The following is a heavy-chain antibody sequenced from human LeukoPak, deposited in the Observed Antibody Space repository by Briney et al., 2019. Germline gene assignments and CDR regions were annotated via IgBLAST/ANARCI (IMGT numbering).Heavy chain of an antibody. J-gene: IGHJ6*02. D-gene: IGHD3-3*01. V-gene: IGHV4-31*03. CDR2: IYYSGST. CDR1: GGSISSDDYC. Sequence: SQTLSLTCSVSGGSISSDDYCWNWIRQHPGKGLEWIGYIYYSGSTYYNPSLKSRVALSVDTSKNQFSLKLSSLTAADTAVYYCARDSTYYDFWSGYPGGGGYYYGMDVWGQGTTVTVSS. CDR3: ARDSTYYDFWSGYPGGGGYYYGMDV.